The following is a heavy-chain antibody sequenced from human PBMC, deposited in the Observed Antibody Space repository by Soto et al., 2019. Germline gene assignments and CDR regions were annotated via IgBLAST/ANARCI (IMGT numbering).Heavy chain of an antibody. CDR2: IRSKAYGGTP. D-gene: IGHD2-15*01. CDR1: GFTFGDYA. CDR3: ARSLLNGMDV. J-gene: IGHJ6*02. Sequence: EVQLVASGGDLVQPGRSLRLSCTPSGFTFGDYAMNWVRQAPGKGLEWVGVIRSKAYGGTPEYVASVKGRFTISRDDSKSIAYLQMNSLKTEDTAVFYCARSLLNGMDVWGQGTTVTVSS. V-gene: IGHV3-49*04.